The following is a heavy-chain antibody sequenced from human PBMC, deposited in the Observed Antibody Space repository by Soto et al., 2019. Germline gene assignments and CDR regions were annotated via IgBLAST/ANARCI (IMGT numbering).Heavy chain of an antibody. J-gene: IGHJ4*02. CDR3: AREIRDYDILTGYYQRGYYFDY. D-gene: IGHD3-9*01. CDR1: GYTFTSYG. Sequence: ASVKVSCKASGYTFTSYGISWVRQAPGQGLEWMGWISAYNGNTNYAQKLQGRVTMTTDTSTSTAYMELRSLRSEDTAVYYCAREIRDYDILTGYYQRGYYFDYWGQGTLVTVSS. CDR2: ISAYNGNT. V-gene: IGHV1-18*01.